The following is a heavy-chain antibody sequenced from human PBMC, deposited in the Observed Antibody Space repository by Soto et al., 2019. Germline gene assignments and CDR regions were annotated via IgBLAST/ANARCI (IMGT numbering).Heavy chain of an antibody. D-gene: IGHD7-27*01. CDR3: TTASTGGSGYYFDY. J-gene: IGHJ4*02. Sequence: GGSLRLSCAASGFTFSNAWMSWVRQAPGKGLEWVGRIKSKTDGGTTDYAAPVKGRFTISRDDSKNTLYLQMNSLKTEDTAVYYCTTASTGGSGYYFDYWGQGTLVTVSS. CDR1: GFTFSNAW. CDR2: IKSKTDGGTT. V-gene: IGHV3-15*01.